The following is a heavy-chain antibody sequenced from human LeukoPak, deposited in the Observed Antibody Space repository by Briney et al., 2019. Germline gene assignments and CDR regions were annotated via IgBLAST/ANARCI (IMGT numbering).Heavy chain of an antibody. CDR3: AKVLTLWFGALDY. J-gene: IGHJ4*02. CDR1: GFPFTSHA. D-gene: IGHD3-10*01. CDR2: ISGSGTTT. V-gene: IGHV3-23*01. Sequence: AGGSLRLSCTASGFPFTSHAMTWVRQAPGKGLEWLSSISGSGTTTYYAESVRGRLTISRDNSKNTLYLEMNRLRVEDTAVYYCAKVLTLWFGALDYWGQGSLVSVFS.